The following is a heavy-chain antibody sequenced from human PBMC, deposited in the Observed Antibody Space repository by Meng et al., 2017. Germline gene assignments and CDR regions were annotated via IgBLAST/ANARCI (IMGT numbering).Heavy chain of an antibody. Sequence: QVQLVQSGAEVKKPGCSVKVSCKASGGTVSSYAISWVRQAPGQGLEWMGGIIPIFGTANYAQKFQGRVTITADESTSTAYMELSSLRSEDTAVYYCARQMVRGVILFDYWGQGTLVTVSS. CDR1: GGTVSSYA. CDR3: ARQMVRGVILFDY. D-gene: IGHD3-10*01. V-gene: IGHV1-69*01. J-gene: IGHJ4*02. CDR2: IIPIFGTA.